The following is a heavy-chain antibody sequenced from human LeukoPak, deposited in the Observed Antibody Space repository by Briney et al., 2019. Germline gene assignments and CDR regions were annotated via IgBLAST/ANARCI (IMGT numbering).Heavy chain of an antibody. D-gene: IGHD3-22*01. CDR1: GGSISSSSYY. Sequence: PSETLSLTCTVSGGSISSSSYYWGWIRQPPGKGLEWIGSIYYSGSTYYNPSLKSRVTISVDTSKNQFSLKLSSVTAADTAVYYCARVVTMIVVVNWFDPWGQGTLVTVSS. V-gene: IGHV4-39*07. CDR3: ARVVTMIVVVNWFDP. CDR2: IYYSGST. J-gene: IGHJ5*02.